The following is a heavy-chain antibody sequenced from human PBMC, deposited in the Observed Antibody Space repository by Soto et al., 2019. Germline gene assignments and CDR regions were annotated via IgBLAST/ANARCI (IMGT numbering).Heavy chain of an antibody. CDR2: ISSSGSTI. V-gene: IGHV3-48*03. Sequence: GGSLRLSCSASVFTCSRYEMNWFRQAPGKGLEWVSYISSSGSTIYYADSVKGRFTISRDNAKNSLYLQMNSLRAEDTAVYYCAGEGLRYFDWLGPDYYYGMDVWGQGTTVTVSS. CDR3: AGEGLRYFDWLGPDYYYGMDV. J-gene: IGHJ6*02. CDR1: VFTCSRYE. D-gene: IGHD3-9*01.